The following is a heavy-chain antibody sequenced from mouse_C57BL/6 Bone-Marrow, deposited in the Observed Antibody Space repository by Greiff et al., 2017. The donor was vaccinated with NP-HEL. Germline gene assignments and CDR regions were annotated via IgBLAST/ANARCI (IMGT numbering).Heavy chain of an antibody. CDR1: GYSITSDY. D-gene: IGHD1-1*01. CDR2: ISYSGST. J-gene: IGHJ1*03. V-gene: IGHV3-8*01. Sequence: EVMLVESGPGLAKPSQTLSLTCSVTGYSITSDYWNWIRKFPGNKLEYMGYISYSGSTYYNPSLKSRISITRDTSKNQYYLQLNSVTTEDTATYYCATSDGYGSSYGYFDVWGTGTTVTVSS. CDR3: ATSDGYGSSYGYFDV.